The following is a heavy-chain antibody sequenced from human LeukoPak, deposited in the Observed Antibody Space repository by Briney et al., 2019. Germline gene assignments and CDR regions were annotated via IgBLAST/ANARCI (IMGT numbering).Heavy chain of an antibody. Sequence: GGSLRLSCTVSGFTVSSNSMSWVRQAPGKELVGVSFIYSDNTHYSDYVKGRFTISRDNSGNTLYLQLNSLRAEDTAVYYCARRAGTYSHPYDYWGQGTLVTVSS. CDR3: ARRAGTYSHPYDY. J-gene: IGHJ4*02. D-gene: IGHD6-19*01. CDR1: GFTVSSNS. V-gene: IGHV3-53*01. CDR2: IYSDNT.